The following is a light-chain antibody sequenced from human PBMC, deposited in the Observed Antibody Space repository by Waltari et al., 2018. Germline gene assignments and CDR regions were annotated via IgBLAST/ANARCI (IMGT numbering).Light chain of an antibody. CDR2: GVS. J-gene: IGKJ2*01. CDR3: MQTTHWPHN. Sequence: DVVMTQSPLSLPVTPGQSASISCRSSQGLADSAGDTRLSWFYQRPGQSTRRRIHGVSNRAAGVPDRFSGSGAGTEFTLKISRVEAEDVGVYYCMQTTHWPHNFGQGTKLEIK. CDR1: QGLADSAGDTR. V-gene: IGKV2-30*01.